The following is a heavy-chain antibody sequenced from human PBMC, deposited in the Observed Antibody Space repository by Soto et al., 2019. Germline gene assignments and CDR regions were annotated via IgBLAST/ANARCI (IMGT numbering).Heavy chain of an antibody. Sequence: EVQLVESGGGLVQPGGSLRLSCAASGFTVSSNYMSWVRQAPGKGLEWVSVIYSGGSTYYADSVKGRFTISRDNSKNRRYLQRNSLRAEDKAVYYWAREGAVAGPRYYYGMDVGGQGNTVTVSS. J-gene: IGHJ6*02. V-gene: IGHV3-66*01. CDR1: GFTVSSNY. CDR3: AREGAVAGPRYYYGMDV. D-gene: IGHD6-19*01. CDR2: IYSGGST.